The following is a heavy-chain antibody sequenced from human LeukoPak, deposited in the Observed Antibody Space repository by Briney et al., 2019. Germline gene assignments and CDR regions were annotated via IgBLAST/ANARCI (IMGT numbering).Heavy chain of an antibody. V-gene: IGHV1-8*01. CDR1: GYTFTSYD. D-gene: IGHD2-2*01. Sequence: ASVKVSCKASGYTFTSYDINWVRQATGQGLEWMGWMNPNSGNTGYAQKFQGRVTMTTDTSTSTAYMELRSLRSDDTAVYYCARGLGYCSSTSCYWDYYYYGMDVWGQGTTVTVSS. CDR3: ARGLGYCSSTSCYWDYYYYGMDV. J-gene: IGHJ6*02. CDR2: MNPNSGNT.